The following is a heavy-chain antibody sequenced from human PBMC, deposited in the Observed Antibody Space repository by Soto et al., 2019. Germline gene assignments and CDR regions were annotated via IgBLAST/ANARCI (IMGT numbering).Heavy chain of an antibody. CDR3: ARGRTFYGAGSLDWFDP. CDR1: GGSFNGYY. J-gene: IGHJ5*02. CDR2: INHSGTT. V-gene: IGHV4-34*02. D-gene: IGHD3-10*01. Sequence: QVQLQQWGAGLLKPSETLSLMCTVSGGSFNGYYYAWIRQPPGKGLEWIGEINHSGTTNYNPSLKSRVTISVDTSKNQVSLKLSSVTAADTAVYFCARGRTFYGAGSLDWFDPWGLGTLVTVSS.